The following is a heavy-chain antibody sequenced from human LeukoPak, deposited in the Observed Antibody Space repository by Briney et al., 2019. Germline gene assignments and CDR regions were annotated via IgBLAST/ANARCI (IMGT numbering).Heavy chain of an antibody. D-gene: IGHD3-22*01. Sequence: SYTLSLTCTLSGGSLSRGDYYGSWIRPPPGKGVAGIGYIYYSGSTYYNPSLKSRVTISVDTSKNQFSLKLSSVTAADTAVYYCARETYYDSSGYYIIDYWGQGTLVTVSS. V-gene: IGHV4-30-4*02. J-gene: IGHJ4*02. CDR3: ARETYYDSSGYYIIDY. CDR2: IYYSGST. CDR1: GGSLSRGDYY.